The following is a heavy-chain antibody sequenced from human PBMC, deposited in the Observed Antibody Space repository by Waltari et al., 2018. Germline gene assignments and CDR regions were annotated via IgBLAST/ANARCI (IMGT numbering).Heavy chain of an antibody. CDR3: ARAGVATIDWYFDL. Sequence: QVQLVQSGAEVKKPGSSVKVSCKASGGTFSSYTISWVRPAPGQGLEWMGRIIPILGIANYAQKFQGRVTITADKSTSTAYMELSSLRSEDTAVYYCARAGVATIDWYFDLWGRGTLVTVSS. CDR2: IIPILGIA. CDR1: GGTFSSYT. D-gene: IGHD5-12*01. J-gene: IGHJ2*01. V-gene: IGHV1-69*02.